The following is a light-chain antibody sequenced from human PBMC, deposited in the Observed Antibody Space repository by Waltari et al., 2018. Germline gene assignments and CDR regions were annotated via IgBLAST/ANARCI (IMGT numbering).Light chain of an antibody. J-gene: IGKJ1*01. CDR3: QQSYNTPPVT. CDR1: QSISNC. Sequence: DILMTQSPSSLSASVGDRVTITCRASQSISNCLNWYQQKPGKAPNRLNYADSSLETGVQSRFSGSGSGTDFTLTISSLQPDDFGTYYCQQSYNTPPVTFGPGTKVDIK. CDR2: ADS. V-gene: IGKV1-39*01.